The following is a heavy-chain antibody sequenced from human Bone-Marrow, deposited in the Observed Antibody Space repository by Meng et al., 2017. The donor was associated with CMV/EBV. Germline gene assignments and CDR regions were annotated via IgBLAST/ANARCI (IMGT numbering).Heavy chain of an antibody. D-gene: IGHD3-22*01. CDR2: IYYSGTT. J-gene: IGHJ3*02. Sequence: SETLSLSCTVSGVSVSSDTYYWSWIRQPPGKGLEWIGYIYYSGTTNYNPSLKSRVTISVDTSKNLFSLKLSSVTAADTAVYYCARHLRAYDTSGYYFTGDAFDIWGQGTMVTFPS. CDR3: ARHLRAYDTSGYYFTGDAFDI. CDR1: GVSVSSDTYY. V-gene: IGHV4-61*01.